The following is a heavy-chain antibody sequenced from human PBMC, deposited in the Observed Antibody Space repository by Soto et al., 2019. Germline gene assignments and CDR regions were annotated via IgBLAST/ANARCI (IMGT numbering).Heavy chain of an antibody. J-gene: IGHJ6*03. CDR1: GFSLSTSGVG. CDR2: IYWGDDK. D-gene: IGHD3-3*01. V-gene: IGHV2-5*02. Sequence: SGPTLVNPTQTLTLACTFSGFSLSTSGVGVGWIRQPPGKALEWLALIYWGDDKRYNPSLKRRLTITKDPSKNQEVLTTTTLDPVDTATYYCAHGRYDFQLYYYYWDVWGKGTTVTVSS. CDR3: AHGRYDFQLYYYYWDV.